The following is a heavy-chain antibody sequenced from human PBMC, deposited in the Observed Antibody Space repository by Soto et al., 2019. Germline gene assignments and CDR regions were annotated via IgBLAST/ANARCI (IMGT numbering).Heavy chain of an antibody. CDR3: AVPPPDLYARRGGMDV. CDR2: IIPIFGTA. J-gene: IGHJ6*02. CDR1: GGTFSSYA. Sequence: QVQLVQSGAEVKKPGSSVKVSCKASGGTFSSYAISWVRQAPGQGLEWMGGIIPIFGTANYAQKFQGRVTMTAAEPTSTAYMQLSSLRSEDTAVYYCAVPPPDLYARRGGMDVWGQGTTVTVSS. V-gene: IGHV1-69*12. D-gene: IGHD2-2*02.